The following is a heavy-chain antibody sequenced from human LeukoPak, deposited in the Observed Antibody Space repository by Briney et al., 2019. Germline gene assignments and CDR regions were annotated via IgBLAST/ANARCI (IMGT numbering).Heavy chain of an antibody. CDR3: ARSIVVVPAAMRSYYYFDY. J-gene: IGHJ4*02. V-gene: IGHV1-69*05. Sequence: SVKVSCKASGGTFSSYAISWVRQAPGQWLEWMGGIIPIFGTANYAQKFQGRVTITTDESTSTAYMELSSLRSEDTAVYYCARSIVVVPAAMRSYYYFDYWGQGTLVTVSS. D-gene: IGHD2-2*01. CDR2: IIPIFGTA. CDR1: GGTFSSYA.